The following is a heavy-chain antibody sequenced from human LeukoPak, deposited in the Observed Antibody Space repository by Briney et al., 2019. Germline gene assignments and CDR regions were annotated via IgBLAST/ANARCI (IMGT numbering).Heavy chain of an antibody. CDR1: GFTFSGSA. V-gene: IGHV3-73*01. CDR2: IRSKANSYAT. Sequence: GGSLRLSCAASGFTFSGSAMHWVRQASGKGLEWVGRIRSKANSYATAYAASVKGRFTISRDDSKNTAYLQMNSLKTEDTAVYYCTTSGAYYYDSSVNAGWGQGTLVTVSS. J-gene: IGHJ4*02. D-gene: IGHD3-22*01. CDR3: TTSGAYYYDSSVNAG.